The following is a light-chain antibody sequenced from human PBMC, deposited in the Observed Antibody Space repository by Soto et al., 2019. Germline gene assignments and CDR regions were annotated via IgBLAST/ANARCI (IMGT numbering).Light chain of an antibody. J-gene: IGKJ1*01. CDR3: QQRSNWPRT. CDR1: QSVSSS. CDR2: GVS. Sequence: EIVLTQSPATLSLSPGERGTLSCRASQSVSSSLAWFQQRPGQAPRLLIYGVSNRATGVPARFSGSGSGTDFTLTISSLEPEDFAVYHCQQRSNWPRTFGHGTKVEIK. V-gene: IGKV3-11*01.